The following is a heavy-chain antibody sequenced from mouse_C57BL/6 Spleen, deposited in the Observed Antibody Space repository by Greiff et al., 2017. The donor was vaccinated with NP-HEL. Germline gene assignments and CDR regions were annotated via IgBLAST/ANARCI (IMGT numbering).Heavy chain of an antibody. D-gene: IGHD1-1*01. V-gene: IGHV1-82*01. CDR3: ARYGSSYGYFDV. J-gene: IGHJ1*03. Sequence: QVQLQQSGPELVKPGASVKISCKASGYAFSSSWMNWVKQRPGKGLEWIGRIYPGDGDTNYNGKFKGKATLTAAKSSSTAYMQLSSLTSEDSAVYFCARYGSSYGYFDVWGTGTTVTVSS. CDR2: IYPGDGDT. CDR1: GYAFSSSW.